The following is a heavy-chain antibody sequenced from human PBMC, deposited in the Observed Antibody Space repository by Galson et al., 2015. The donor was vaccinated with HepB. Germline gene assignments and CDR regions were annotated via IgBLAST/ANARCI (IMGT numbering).Heavy chain of an antibody. V-gene: IGHV4-4*09. D-gene: IGHD2-2*01. J-gene: IGHJ6*02. CDR2: IYSSGTT. Sequence: ETLSLTCTVSGGSISGFYWSWIRQPPGKGLEWIGHIYSSGTTYYNPSLKSRVTMSIDRSKNHFSLKLSSVTAADTAVYFCARDVVVVDVLPEIPYSYFYGMDVWGQGTTVTVSS. CDR3: ARDVVVVDVLPEIPYSYFYGMDV. CDR1: GGSISGFY.